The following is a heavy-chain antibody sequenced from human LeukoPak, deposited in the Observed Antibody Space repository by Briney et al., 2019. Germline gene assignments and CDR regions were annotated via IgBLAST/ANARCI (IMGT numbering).Heavy chain of an antibody. J-gene: IGHJ3*02. CDR3: ARVAATTAAFDI. V-gene: IGHV3-30*03. CDR1: GFTFSSYG. CDR2: ISYDGSNK. Sequence: TGGSLRLSCAASGFTFSSYGMHWVRQAPGKGLEWVAVISYDGSNKYYADSVKGRFTISRDNAKNSLYLQMDSLRAEDTAVYYCARVAATTAAFDIWGQGTMVTVSS. D-gene: IGHD1-26*01.